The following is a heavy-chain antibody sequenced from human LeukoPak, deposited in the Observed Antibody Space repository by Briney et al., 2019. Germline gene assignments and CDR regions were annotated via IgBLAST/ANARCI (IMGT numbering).Heavy chain of an antibody. CDR3: AHLMVRGDFYYYYGMDV. V-gene: IGHV4-34*01. Sequence: SETLSLTCAVYGGSFSGYYWSWIRQPPGKGLEWIGEINHSGSTNYNPSLKSRVTISVDTSKNQFPLKLSSVTAADTAVYYCAHLMVRGDFYYYYGMDVWGQGTTVTVSS. CDR2: INHSGST. D-gene: IGHD3-10*01. J-gene: IGHJ6*02. CDR1: GGSFSGYY.